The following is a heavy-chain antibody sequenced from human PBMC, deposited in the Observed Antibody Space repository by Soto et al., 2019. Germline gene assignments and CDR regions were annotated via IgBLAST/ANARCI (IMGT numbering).Heavy chain of an antibody. J-gene: IGHJ6*02. Sequence: GGSLRLSCAASGFTVSSNYMSWVRQAPGKGLEWVSVIYSGGSTYYADSVKGRFTISRDNSKNTLYLQMNSLRAEDTAVYYCARAKYYDFWSGYDRYYYYYGMDVWGQGTTVTVSS. D-gene: IGHD3-3*01. CDR2: IYSGGST. CDR1: GFTVSSNY. V-gene: IGHV3-53*01. CDR3: ARAKYYDFWSGYDRYYYYYGMDV.